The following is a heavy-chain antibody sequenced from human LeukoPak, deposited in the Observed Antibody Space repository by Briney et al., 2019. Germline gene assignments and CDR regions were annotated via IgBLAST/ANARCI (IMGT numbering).Heavy chain of an antibody. D-gene: IGHD6-19*01. CDR1: GFTFSAYW. J-gene: IGHJ4*02. CDR3: ARVGKSGWDLDH. Sequence: GGSLRLSCAASGFTFSAYWMTWVRQALGKGLEWVAIINENGGLRYYVDSLKGRFTISRDNTKNSLYLQMSSLRAEDTAFYYCARVGKSGWDLDHWGQGTLVTVSS. CDR2: INENGGLR. V-gene: IGHV3-7*01.